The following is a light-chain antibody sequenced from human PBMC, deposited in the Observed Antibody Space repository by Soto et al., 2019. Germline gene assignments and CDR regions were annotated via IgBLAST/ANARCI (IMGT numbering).Light chain of an antibody. CDR3: QQYNTYWT. V-gene: IGKV1-5*03. Sequence: DIQMTQSPSTLSASVGDRVTMTCRASQTISSWLAWYQAKPGKAPKLLIYKASNLGSGVPSRFSGSGSGTEFTLTISSLQPDDFATYYSQQYNTYWTFGQGTKVEIK. CDR1: QTISSW. J-gene: IGKJ1*01. CDR2: KAS.